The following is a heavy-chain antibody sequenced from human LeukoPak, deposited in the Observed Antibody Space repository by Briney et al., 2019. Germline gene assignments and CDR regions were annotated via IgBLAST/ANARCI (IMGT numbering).Heavy chain of an antibody. D-gene: IGHD3-22*01. V-gene: IGHV5-10-1*01. J-gene: IGHJ3*02. CDR1: GYSSTSYW. Sequence: GESLKISCKGSGYSSTSYWISWVRQMPGKGLEWMGRIDPSDSYTNYSPSFQGHVTISADKSISTAYLQWSSLKASDTAMYYCARQKDYYDSSGYVRDAFDIWGQGTMVTVSS. CDR3: ARQKDYYDSSGYVRDAFDI. CDR2: IDPSDSYT.